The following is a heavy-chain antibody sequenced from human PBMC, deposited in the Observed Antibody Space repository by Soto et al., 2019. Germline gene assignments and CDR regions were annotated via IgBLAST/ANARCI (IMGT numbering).Heavy chain of an antibody. J-gene: IGHJ5*02. D-gene: IGHD2-15*01. CDR3: ARGGKYCSGGSCYGRYRNWFDP. V-gene: IGHV4-34*01. CDR2: INHSGST. CDR1: GVSFSGYY. Sequence: PSETLSLTCAFYGVSFSGYYWSWIRQPPGKGLEWIGEINHSGSTNYNPSLKSRVTISVDTSKNQFSLKLSSVTAADTAVYYCARGGKYCSGGSCYGRYRNWFDPWGQGTLVTVSS.